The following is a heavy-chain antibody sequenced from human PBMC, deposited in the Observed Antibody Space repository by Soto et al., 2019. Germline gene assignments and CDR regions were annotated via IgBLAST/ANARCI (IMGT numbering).Heavy chain of an antibody. Sequence: QVQLVESGGGVVQPGRSLRLSCAASGFTFSSYGMHWVRQAPGKGLEWVAVISYDGSNKYYADSVKGRFTISRDNSKNTLDLQMNSLRAEDTAVYYCATHYSRSWKGMNYYFDYWGQGTLVTVSS. CDR3: ATHYSRSWKGMNYYFDY. CDR1: GFTFSSYG. CDR2: ISYDGSNK. V-gene: IGHV3-30*03. D-gene: IGHD6-6*01. J-gene: IGHJ4*02.